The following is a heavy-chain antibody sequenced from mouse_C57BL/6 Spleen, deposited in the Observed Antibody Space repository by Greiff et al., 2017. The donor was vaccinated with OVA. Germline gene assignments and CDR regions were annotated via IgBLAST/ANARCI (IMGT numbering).Heavy chain of an antibody. Sequence: EVKLMESGGGLVQPGGSMKLSCVASGFTFSNYWMNWVRQSPEKGLEWVAQIRLKSDNYATHYAESVKGRFTISRDDSKSSVYLQMNNLRAEDTGIYYCTGGLPAWFAYWGQGTLVTVSA. V-gene: IGHV6-3*01. CDR1: GFTFSNYW. CDR2: IRLKSDNYAT. J-gene: IGHJ3*01. D-gene: IGHD2-2*01. CDR3: TGGLPAWFAY.